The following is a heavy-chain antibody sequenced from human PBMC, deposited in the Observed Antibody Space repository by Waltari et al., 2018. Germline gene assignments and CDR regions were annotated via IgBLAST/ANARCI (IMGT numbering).Heavy chain of an antibody. CDR3: ARDQRYFDY. J-gene: IGHJ4*02. Sequence: EVQLVESGGGLVKPGGSLRLSCAASGFTFSSYSMNWVRQAPGKVLGLVSSISSSSSYIYYADSVKGRFTISRDNAKNSLYLQMSSLRAEDTAVYYCARDQRYFDYWGQGTLVTVSS. V-gene: IGHV3-21*01. CDR1: GFTFSSYS. D-gene: IGHD2-2*01. CDR2: ISSSSSYI.